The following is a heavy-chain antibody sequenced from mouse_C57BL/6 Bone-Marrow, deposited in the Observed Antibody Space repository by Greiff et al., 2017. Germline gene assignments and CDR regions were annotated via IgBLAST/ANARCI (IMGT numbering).Heavy chain of an antibody. D-gene: IGHD1-1*01. J-gene: IGHJ2*01. CDR2: IHPNSGST. V-gene: IGHV1-64*01. CDR3: ARYTFIKRFDY. Sequence: QVQLQQPGAELVKPGASVKLSCKASGYTFTSYWMHWVKQRPGQGLEWIGMIHPNSGSTNYNEKFKSKATLTVDKSSSTAYMQLSSLTSEDSAVYYCARYTFIKRFDYWGQGTTLTVSS. CDR1: GYTFTSYW.